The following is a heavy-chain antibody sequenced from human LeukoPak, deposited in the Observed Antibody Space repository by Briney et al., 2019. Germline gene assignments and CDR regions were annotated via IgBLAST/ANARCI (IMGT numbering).Heavy chain of an antibody. CDR2: IHSSGTVK. Sequence: GGSLRLSCAASGFTVSSNYMSWVRQAPGKGLEWVSNIHSSGTVKYYSDSVKGRFSISRDNAKSSLYLQMNSLRVEDTAVYYCALLTVASDFDYWGQGALVTVSS. J-gene: IGHJ4*02. CDR3: ALLTVASDFDY. V-gene: IGHV3-11*04. D-gene: IGHD5-12*01. CDR1: GFTVSSNY.